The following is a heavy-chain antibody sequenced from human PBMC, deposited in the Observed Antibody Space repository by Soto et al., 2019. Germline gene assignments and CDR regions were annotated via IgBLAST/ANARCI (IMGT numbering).Heavy chain of an antibody. V-gene: IGHV3-23*01. CDR3: AKDSNKYSSSLRGRYFDY. J-gene: IGHJ4*02. CDR1: GFPFSSYV. D-gene: IGHD4-4*01. Sequence: GGSLRLSCAASGFPFSSYVMSWVRQAPGKGLEWVSGMSGGGSNTFYVDSVKGRFTISRDNSTNTLLLQMNSLGAEDPAVYYCAKDSNKYSSSLRGRYFDYWGQGIGVTVSS. CDR2: MSGGGSNT.